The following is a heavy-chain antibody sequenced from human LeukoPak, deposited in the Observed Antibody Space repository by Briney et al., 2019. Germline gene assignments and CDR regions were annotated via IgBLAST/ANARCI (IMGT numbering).Heavy chain of an antibody. Sequence: SETLSLTCTVSGGSISSSSYYWSWIRQPPGKGLEWIGYIYYSGSTNYNPSLKSRVTISVDTSKNQFSLKPSSVTAADTAVYYCARYVDLYYFDYWGQGTLVTVSS. CDR2: IYYSGST. CDR1: GGSISSSSYY. J-gene: IGHJ4*02. CDR3: ARYVDLYYFDY. D-gene: IGHD3-16*01. V-gene: IGHV4-61*01.